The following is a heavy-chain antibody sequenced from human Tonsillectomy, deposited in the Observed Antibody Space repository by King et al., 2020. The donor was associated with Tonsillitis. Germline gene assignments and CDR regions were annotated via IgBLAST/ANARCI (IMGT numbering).Heavy chain of an antibody. CDR2: ISSSSSTI. D-gene: IGHD3-9*01. J-gene: IGHJ3*02. Sequence: EVQLVESGGGLVQPGGSLRLSCAASGFTFSSYSMNWVRQAPGKGLEWVSYISSSSSTIYYADSVKGRFTISRDNAKNSLYLQMNSLRAEDMAVSYCAIIALRYFDWFPYHDAFDIWGQGTMVTVSS. CDR1: GFTFSSYS. CDR3: AIIALRYFDWFPYHDAFDI. V-gene: IGHV3-48*01.